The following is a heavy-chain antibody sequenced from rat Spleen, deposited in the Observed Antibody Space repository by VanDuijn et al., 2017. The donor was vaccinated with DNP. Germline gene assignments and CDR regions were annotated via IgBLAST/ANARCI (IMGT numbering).Heavy chain of an antibody. Sequence: EVQLVESGGGLVQPGRSMKLSCAASGFTFSDYSMAWVLQAPTKGLEWVAFISPDGHITYYRDSVKGRFTISRDNGKSTLYLQIESLRSEDTATFYCARVGYLHDCGSGDALDAWGQGTSVTVSS. CDR3: ARVGYLHDCGSGDALDA. V-gene: IGHV5-25*01. CDR2: ISPDGHIT. J-gene: IGHJ4*01. CDR1: GFTFSDYS. D-gene: IGHD3-8*01.